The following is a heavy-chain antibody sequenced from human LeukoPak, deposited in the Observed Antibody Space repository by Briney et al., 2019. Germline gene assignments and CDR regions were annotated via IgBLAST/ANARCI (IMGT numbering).Heavy chain of an antibody. D-gene: IGHD6-13*01. V-gene: IGHV3-9*01. CDR2: ISWNSGSI. Sequence: GGSLRLSCAASGFTFDDYAMHRVRQAPGKGLEWVSGISWNSGSIGYADSVKGRFTISRDNAKNSLYLQMNSLRAEDTALYYCAKGYSSSPKRQIDYWGQGTLVTVSS. J-gene: IGHJ4*02. CDR1: GFTFDDYA. CDR3: AKGYSSSPKRQIDY.